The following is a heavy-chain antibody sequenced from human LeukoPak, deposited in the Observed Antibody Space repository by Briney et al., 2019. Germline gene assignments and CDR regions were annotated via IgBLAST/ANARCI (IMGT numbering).Heavy chain of an antibody. J-gene: IGHJ4*02. CDR3: ARGPMYYDILTGYYQTVSHDFFDY. V-gene: IGHV4-34*01. D-gene: IGHD3-9*01. CDR2: INHSGST. Sequence: PSETLSLTCAVYGGSFSGYYWSWIRQPPGKGLEWIGEINHSGSTNYNPSLKSRVTISVDTSKNQFSLKLSSVPAADTAVYYCARGPMYYDILTGYYQTVSHDFFDYWGQGTLVTVSS. CDR1: GGSFSGYY.